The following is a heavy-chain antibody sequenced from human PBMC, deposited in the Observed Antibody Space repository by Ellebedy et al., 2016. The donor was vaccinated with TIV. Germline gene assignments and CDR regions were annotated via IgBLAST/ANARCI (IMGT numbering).Heavy chain of an antibody. CDR1: GGSISSSSYY. Sequence: SETLSLTXTVSGGSISSSSYYWGWIRQPPGKGLEWIGNIYYSGSTYYNPPLKSRVTISIDTSKKQFSLKLSSVTAADTAVYYCARAKVVAVFDYWGQGTLVTVSS. CDR2: IYYSGST. CDR3: ARAKVVAVFDY. V-gene: IGHV4-39*01. J-gene: IGHJ4*02. D-gene: IGHD3-22*01.